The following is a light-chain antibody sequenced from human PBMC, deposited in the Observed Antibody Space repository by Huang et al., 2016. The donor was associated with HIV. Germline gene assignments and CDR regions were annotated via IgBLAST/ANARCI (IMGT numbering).Light chain of an antibody. CDR2: ADS. Sequence: DIQMTQSPSSLSASVGDRVTITCRASQGISNSLAWYQQKPGKAPKLLLYADSRLKSGVPSRFSGSGSGTDYTLPISSLQPEDFATYYCRQYYSTPPITFGQGTRLEIK. J-gene: IGKJ5*01. CDR1: QGISNS. CDR3: RQYYSTPPIT. V-gene: IGKV1-NL1*01.